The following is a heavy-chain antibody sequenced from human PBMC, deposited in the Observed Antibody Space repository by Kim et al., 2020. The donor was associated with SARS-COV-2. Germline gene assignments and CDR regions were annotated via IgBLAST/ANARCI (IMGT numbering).Heavy chain of an antibody. D-gene: IGHD1-26*01. Sequence: GGSLRLSCAASGFTFNTYGMHWVRQAPGKGLEWVAVISYDGSKKYYADSVKGRFTISRDNSKNTLYLQMNSLRIEDTAVYYCAKSFSGSYFEYDYWGQGTLVTASS. CDR1: GFTFNTYG. V-gene: IGHV3-30*18. CDR2: ISYDGSKK. J-gene: IGHJ4*02. CDR3: AKSFSGSYFEYDY.